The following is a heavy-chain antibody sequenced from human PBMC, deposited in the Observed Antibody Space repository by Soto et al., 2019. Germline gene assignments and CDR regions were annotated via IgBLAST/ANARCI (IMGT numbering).Heavy chain of an antibody. Sequence: SETLSLTCTVSGGSIGSGDYYWTWIRQPPGKGLEWLGYIYYDGTTYYNPSLKSRLTMSIDTSKNQFSLKLNSLTAADTAVYYCARDRRWLSRGPNNWFDPWGQGTLVTVS. J-gene: IGHJ5*02. CDR2: IYYDGTT. CDR1: GGSIGSGDYY. V-gene: IGHV4-30-4*08. D-gene: IGHD2-21*01. CDR3: ARDRRWLSRGPNNWFDP.